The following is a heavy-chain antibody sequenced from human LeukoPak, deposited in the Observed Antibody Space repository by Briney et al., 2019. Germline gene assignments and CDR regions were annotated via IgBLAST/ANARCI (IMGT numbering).Heavy chain of an antibody. CDR1: GGTFSSYA. CDR3: ARGDSSGSLFDY. V-gene: IGHV1-69*01. J-gene: IGHJ4*02. D-gene: IGHD3-22*01. Sequence: ASVNVSCKASGGTFSSYAISWVRQAPGQGLEWMGGIIPIFGTANYAQKFQGRVTITADESTSTAYMELSSLRSEDTAVYYCARGDSSGSLFDYWGQGTLVTVSS. CDR2: IIPIFGTA.